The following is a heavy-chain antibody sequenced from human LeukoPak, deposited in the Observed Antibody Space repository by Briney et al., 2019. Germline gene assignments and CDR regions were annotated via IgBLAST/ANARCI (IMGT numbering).Heavy chain of an antibody. CDR1: GYTFTSYG. D-gene: IGHD4-23*01. CDR3: ARIYSGGGNSDY. Sequence: SVKVSCKASGYTFTSYGISWVRQAPGQGLEWMGRVIPILGIANYAQKFQGRVTITADKSTSTAYMELSSLRSEDTAVYYCARIYSGGGNSDYWGQGTLVTVSS. J-gene: IGHJ4*02. V-gene: IGHV1-69*04. CDR2: VIPILGIA.